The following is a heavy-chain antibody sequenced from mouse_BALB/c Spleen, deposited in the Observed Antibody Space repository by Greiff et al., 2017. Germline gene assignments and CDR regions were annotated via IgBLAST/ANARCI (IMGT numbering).Heavy chain of an antibody. CDR1: GFTFSDYY. Sequence: EVQRVESGGGLVKPGGSLKLSCAASGFTFSDYYMYWVRQTPEKRLEWVATISDGGSYTYYPDSVKGRFTISRDNAKNNLYLQMSSLKSEDTAMYYCARGDYDYAMDYWGQGTSVTVSS. CDR2: ISDGGSYT. CDR3: ARGDYDYAMDY. V-gene: IGHV5-4*02. D-gene: IGHD2-4*01. J-gene: IGHJ4*01.